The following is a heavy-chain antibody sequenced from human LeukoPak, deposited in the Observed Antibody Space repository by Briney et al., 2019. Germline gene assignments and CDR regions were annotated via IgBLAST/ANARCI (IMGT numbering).Heavy chain of an antibody. CDR3: ARVYARRYYFDY. CDR1: GYTFTGYY. V-gene: IGHV1-2*02. Sequence: ASVKVSCTASGYTFTGYYMHWVRQAPGQGLEWMGWINPNSGGTNYAQKFQGRVTMTRDTSISTAYMELSRLRSDDTAVYYCARVYARRYYFDYWGQGTLVTVSS. D-gene: IGHD5/OR15-5a*01. CDR2: INPNSGGT. J-gene: IGHJ4*02.